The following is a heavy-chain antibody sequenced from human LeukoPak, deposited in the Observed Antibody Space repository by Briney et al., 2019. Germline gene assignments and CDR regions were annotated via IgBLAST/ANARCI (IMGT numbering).Heavy chain of an antibody. D-gene: IGHD3-22*01. CDR2: IYSGGST. CDR1: GFTFSSYE. CDR3: ARAGGDYYDSSGYYLGYYFDY. V-gene: IGHV3-53*01. Sequence: PGGSLRLSCAASGFTFSSYEMGWVRQAPGKGLEWVSVIYSGGSTNYADSVKGRFTISRDNSKNTLYLQMNSLRAEDTAVYYCARAGGDYYDSSGYYLGYYFDYWGQGTLVTVSS. J-gene: IGHJ4*02.